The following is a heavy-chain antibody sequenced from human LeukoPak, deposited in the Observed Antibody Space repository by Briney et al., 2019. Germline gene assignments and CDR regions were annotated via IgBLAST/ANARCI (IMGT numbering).Heavy chain of an antibody. Sequence: ASVTVSCKASGYTFTGYYMHWVRQAPGQGLEWMGRINPNSGGTNYAQKFQGRVTMTRDTSISTAYMELSRLRSDDTAVYYCAREGYYDSSGYFDYWGQGTLVTVSS. CDR3: AREGYYDSSGYFDY. V-gene: IGHV1-2*06. J-gene: IGHJ4*02. D-gene: IGHD3-22*01. CDR1: GYTFTGYY. CDR2: INPNSGGT.